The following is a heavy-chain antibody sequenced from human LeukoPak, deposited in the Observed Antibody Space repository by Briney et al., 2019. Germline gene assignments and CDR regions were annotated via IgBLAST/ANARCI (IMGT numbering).Heavy chain of an antibody. CDR1: GFTFSNHL. Sequence: GGSLRLSCAASGFTFSNHLMHWVRQAPGKGLIWISRIKADGSFTNYADSVKGRFTISRDNAKNEVYLQMNGLRAEDTGVYYCAKDLSVAAADCWGQGALVTVSS. V-gene: IGHV3-74*01. CDR3: AKDLSVAAADC. J-gene: IGHJ4*02. D-gene: IGHD2-15*01. CDR2: IKADGSFT.